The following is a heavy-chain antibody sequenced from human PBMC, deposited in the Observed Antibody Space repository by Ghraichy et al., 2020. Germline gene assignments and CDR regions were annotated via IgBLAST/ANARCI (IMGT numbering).Heavy chain of an antibody. CDR1: GGSISSYY. J-gene: IGHJ4*02. V-gene: IGHV4-4*07. D-gene: IGHD2-21*02. Sequence: ETLSLTCTVSGGSISSYYWSWIRQPAGKGLEWIGRIYTSGSTNYNPSLKSRVTMSVDTSKNQFSLKLSSVTAADTAVYYCARDETSAYCGGDCYSLDYWGQGTLVTVSS. CDR2: IYTSGST. CDR3: ARDETSAYCGGDCYSLDY.